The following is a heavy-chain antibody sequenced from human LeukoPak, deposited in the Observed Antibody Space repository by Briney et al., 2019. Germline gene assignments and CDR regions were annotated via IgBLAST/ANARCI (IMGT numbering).Heavy chain of an antibody. V-gene: IGHV4-59*01. CDR1: GGSISSYY. CDR3: ARDNAAVVPAAIGRRSYYYGMDV. CDR2: IYYSGST. D-gene: IGHD2-2*01. J-gene: IGHJ6*02. Sequence: QASETLSLTCTVSGGSISSYYWSWIRQPPGKGLEWIGYIYYSGSTNYNPSLKSRVTISVDTSKNQFSLKLSSVTAADTAVYYCARDNAAVVPAAIGRRSYYYGMDVWGQGTTVTVSS.